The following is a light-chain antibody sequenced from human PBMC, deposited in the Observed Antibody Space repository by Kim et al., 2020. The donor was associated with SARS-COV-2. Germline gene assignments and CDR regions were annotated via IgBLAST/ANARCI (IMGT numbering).Light chain of an antibody. Sequence: ASGGDRVTITCRASQSISSYLNWYQQKPGKAPKRLIYETSSLQHGVPSRLSGSGSGTDFTLTISSLQPEDFAIYYCQQTYSTPPTFGQGTKVDIK. J-gene: IGKJ1*01. CDR1: QSISSY. V-gene: IGKV1-39*01. CDR3: QQTYSTPPT. CDR2: ETS.